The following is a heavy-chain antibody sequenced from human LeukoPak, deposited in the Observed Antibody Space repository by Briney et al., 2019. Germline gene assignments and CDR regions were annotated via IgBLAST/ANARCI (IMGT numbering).Heavy chain of an antibody. CDR3: ARDPYSGNYGNYYYYYMDV. Sequence: GGSLRLSRAASGFTFSSYGMSWVRQAPGKALEWVSFISGSGETTHYGDSVKGRFTISRDNAKNSLYLQMNSLGPEDTAVYYCARDPYSGNYGNYYYYYMDVWGKGTTVTISS. J-gene: IGHJ6*03. CDR2: ISGSGETT. D-gene: IGHD1-26*01. V-gene: IGHV3-21*01. CDR1: GFTFSSYG.